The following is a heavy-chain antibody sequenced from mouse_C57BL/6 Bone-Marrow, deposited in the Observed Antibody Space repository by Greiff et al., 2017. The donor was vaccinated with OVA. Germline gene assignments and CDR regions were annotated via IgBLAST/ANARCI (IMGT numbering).Heavy chain of an antibody. CDR3: ARLDYYGSSRYFDV. J-gene: IGHJ1*03. V-gene: IGHV4-1*01. D-gene: IGHD1-1*01. CDR1: GIDFSRYW. CDR2: INPDSSTI. Sequence: EVKVVESGGGLVQPGGSLKLSCAASGIDFSRYWMSWVRRAPGKGLEWIGEINPDSSTINYAPSLKDKFIISRDNAKNTLYLQMSKVRSEDTALYYCARLDYYGSSRYFDVWGTGTTVTVSS.